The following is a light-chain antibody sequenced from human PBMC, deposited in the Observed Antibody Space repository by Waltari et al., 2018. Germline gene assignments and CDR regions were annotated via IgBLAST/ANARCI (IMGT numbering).Light chain of an antibody. CDR1: QTVSRS. V-gene: IGKV3-20*01. J-gene: IGKJ1*01. CDR2: CAS. Sequence: IVLTQSPGTLSLSPGERATLSCRASQTVSRSLDWYQQKPGQAPKLLIYCASTRATGIPDRFTGSGSGTDFSLTISSLEPEDFAIYFCQHYVRLPATFGQGTKVEIK. CDR3: QHYVRLPAT.